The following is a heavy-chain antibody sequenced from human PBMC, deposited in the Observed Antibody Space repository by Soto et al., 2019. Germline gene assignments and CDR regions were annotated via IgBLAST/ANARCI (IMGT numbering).Heavy chain of an antibody. J-gene: IGHJ3*02. V-gene: IGHV3-74*01. Sequence: LRLSCAASGFTFSSYWMHWVRQAPGKGLVWVSRIKGDGSITNYADSVKGRFTISRDNAKNTLNLQMNSLRAEDTAVYYCAREDTVVVPDAFDIWGQGTMVTVSS. CDR2: IKGDGSIT. CDR1: GFTFSSYW. CDR3: AREDTVVVPDAFDI. D-gene: IGHD2-2*01.